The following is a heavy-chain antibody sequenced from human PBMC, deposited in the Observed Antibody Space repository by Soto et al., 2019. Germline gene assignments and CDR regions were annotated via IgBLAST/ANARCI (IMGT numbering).Heavy chain of an antibody. CDR3: ARDRGYCGGDCYSNYFDY. CDR2: ISYSGGA. J-gene: IGHJ4*02. CDR1: GGSISSYY. V-gene: IGHV4-59*12. Sequence: SETLSLTCTVSGGSISSYYWSWIRQPPGKGLEWIGYISYSGGAYYNPSLESRLTISVDTSKNRFSLKLSSVTAADTAVYYCARDRGYCGGDCYSNYFDYWGQGTLVTVSS. D-gene: IGHD2-21*02.